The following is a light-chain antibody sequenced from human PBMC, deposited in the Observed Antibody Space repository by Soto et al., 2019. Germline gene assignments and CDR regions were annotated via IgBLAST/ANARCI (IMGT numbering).Light chain of an antibody. V-gene: IGKV1-5*01. CDR2: DAS. J-gene: IGKJ1*01. CDR1: QNVNTW. Sequence: DIQMTQFPSALSASVGDRVTITCRASQNVNTWLAWYQHKPGKAPQLLSYDASALESGVPSRFSGSGSGTEFTLAINGLRSDDFATYYCQQYNTYSTFGPGTKVEVE. CDR3: QQYNTYST.